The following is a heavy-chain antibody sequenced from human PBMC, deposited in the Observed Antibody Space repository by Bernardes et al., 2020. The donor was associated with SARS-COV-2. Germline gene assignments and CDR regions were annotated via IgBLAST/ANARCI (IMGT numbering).Heavy chain of an antibody. CDR1: GYSFTSYW. D-gene: IGHD6-13*01. J-gene: IGHJ4*02. CDR3: ARAGYSSSWYWGYFDY. Sequence: GESLTISCKGSGYSFTSYWIGWVRQMPGKGLEWMGIIYPGDSDTRYSPSFQGQVTISADKSISTAYLQWSSLKASDTAMYYCARAGYSSSWYWGYFDYWGQGTLVTVSS. V-gene: IGHV5-51*01. CDR2: IYPGDSDT.